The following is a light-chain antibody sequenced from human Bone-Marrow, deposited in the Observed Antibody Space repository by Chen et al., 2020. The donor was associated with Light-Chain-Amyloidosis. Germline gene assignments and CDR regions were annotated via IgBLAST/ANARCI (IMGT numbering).Light chain of an antibody. CDR2: GSS. CDR3: QQYGTSPLT. V-gene: IGKV3-20*01. Sequence: EILFTQSPGPLSLSPGEGANLSCRASQTISSNYLTWYQQKFGQAPRLLIYGSSSRATGIPDRFTGSGSGTDFTLTINRLEPEDFAMYYCQQYGTSPLTFGGGTKVEIK. CDR1: QTISSNY. J-gene: IGKJ4*01.